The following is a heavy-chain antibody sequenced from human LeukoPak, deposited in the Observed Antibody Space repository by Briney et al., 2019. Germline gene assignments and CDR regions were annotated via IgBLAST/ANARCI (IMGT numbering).Heavy chain of an antibody. CDR3: ARWATSFDL. CDR2: IKQDGSDK. J-gene: IGHJ4*02. CDR1: GFTFVNYW. V-gene: IGHV3-7*01. D-gene: IGHD6-6*01. Sequence: GGSLRLSCAASGFTFVNYWMSWVRQAPGKGLEWVANIKQDGSDKYYVDSVTGRFTISRDNAKNSLYLQMNSLRAEDTAVYYCARWATSFDLWGQGTLVTVSS.